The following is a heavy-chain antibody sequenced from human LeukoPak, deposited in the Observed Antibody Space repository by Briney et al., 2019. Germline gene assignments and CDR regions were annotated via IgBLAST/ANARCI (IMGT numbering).Heavy chain of an antibody. V-gene: IGHV3-21*01. CDR2: ISSSSSYI. CDR3: ARKEQLWNAFDI. CDR1: GFTFSSYS. D-gene: IGHD5-18*01. J-gene: IGHJ3*02. Sequence: GGSLRLSCAASGFTFSSYSMNWVRQAPGKGLEWVSSISSSSSYIYYADSVKGRFTISRDNAKSSLYLQMNSLRAEDTAVYYCARKEQLWNAFDIWGQGTMVTVSS.